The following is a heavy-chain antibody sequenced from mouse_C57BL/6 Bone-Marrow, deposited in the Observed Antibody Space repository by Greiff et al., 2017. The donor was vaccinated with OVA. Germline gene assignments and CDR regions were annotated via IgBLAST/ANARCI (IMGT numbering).Heavy chain of an antibody. CDR2: IDPSDSET. J-gene: IGHJ4*01. CDR1: GYTFTSYW. V-gene: IGHV1-52*01. CDR3: AREEAYYAMDY. Sequence: QVQLQQPGAELVRPGSSVKLSCKASGYTFTSYWMHWVKPRPIQGLEWIGNIDPSDSETHYNQKFKDKATLTVDKSSSTAYMQRSSLTYEDSAVYYCAREEAYYAMDYWGQGTSVTVSS.